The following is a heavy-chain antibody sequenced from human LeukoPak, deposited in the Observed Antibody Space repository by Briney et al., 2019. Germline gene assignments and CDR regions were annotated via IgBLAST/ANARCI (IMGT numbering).Heavy chain of an antibody. CDR2: IGTAGDT. CDR3: ARSSGYSSGWYGEDFDY. V-gene: IGHV3-13*04. J-gene: IGHJ4*02. Sequence: QSGGSLRLSCAASGFTFSSYDMHWVRQATGKGLEWVSAIGTAGDTYYPGSVKGRFTISRENAKNSLYLQMSSLRAGDTAVYYCARSSGYSSGWYGEDFDYWGQGTLVTVSS. CDR1: GFTFSSYD. D-gene: IGHD6-19*01.